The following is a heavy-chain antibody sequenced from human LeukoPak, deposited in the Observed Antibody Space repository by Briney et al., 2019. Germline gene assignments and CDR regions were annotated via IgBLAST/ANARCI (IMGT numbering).Heavy chain of an antibody. D-gene: IGHD3-10*01. CDR3: AKVHYYGPRLREVGAFDI. CDR2: IRYDGSNK. Sequence: PGGSLRLSCAASGFTFSSYGMHWVRQAPGKGLEWVAFIRYDGSNKYYADSVKGRFTISRDNSKNTLYLQMNSLRAEDTAVYYCAKVHYYGPRLREVGAFDIWGQGTMVTVSS. V-gene: IGHV3-30*02. CDR1: GFTFSSYG. J-gene: IGHJ3*02.